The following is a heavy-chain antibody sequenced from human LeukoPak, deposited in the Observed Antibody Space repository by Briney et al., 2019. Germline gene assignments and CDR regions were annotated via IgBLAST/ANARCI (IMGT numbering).Heavy chain of an antibody. CDR1: GFTFSSYG. CDR2: ISYDGSKK. V-gene: IGHV3-30*03. J-gene: IGHJ4*02. D-gene: IGHD2-21*02. Sequence: GGSLRLSCAASGFTFSSYGMHWVRQAPGKGLEWVAVISYDGSKKFYADSVKGRFTISRDNSKNTLYLQMNSLRAEDTAVYYCARIGGDRHPIEYWGQGTLVTVSS. CDR3: ARIGGDRHPIEY.